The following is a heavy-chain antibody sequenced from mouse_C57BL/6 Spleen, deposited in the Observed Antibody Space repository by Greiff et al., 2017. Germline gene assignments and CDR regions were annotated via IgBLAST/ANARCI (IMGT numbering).Heavy chain of an antibody. J-gene: IGHJ3*01. D-gene: IGHD1-1*01. CDR2: IDPEDGET. V-gene: IGHV14-2*01. CDR3: AVPSTGAWFAY. CDR1: GFNIKDYY. Sequence: EVMLVESGAELVKPGASVKLSCTASGFNIKDYYMHWVKQRTEQGLEWIGRIDPEDGETKYAPKFQGKATITADTSSNTAYLQLSSLTSEDTAVYYCAVPSTGAWFAYWGQGTLVTVSA.